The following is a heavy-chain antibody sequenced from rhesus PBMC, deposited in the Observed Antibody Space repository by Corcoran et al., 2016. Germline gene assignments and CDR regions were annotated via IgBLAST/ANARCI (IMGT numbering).Heavy chain of an antibody. J-gene: IGHJ5-2*02. V-gene: IGHV3-30*02. CDR2: IKRQSDGETP. D-gene: IGHD3-28*01. Sequence: EVQLVESGAGLVQSGGSLRLSCEASGFTFNTPWMNWVRQVSGKGLEWVARIKRQSDGETPYYATSVKGRFTISRDDSKNMVYLQMNSLETADTAVYFCTTGLYSLDVWGRGVLVTVSS. CDR3: TTGLYSLDV. CDR1: GFTFNTPW.